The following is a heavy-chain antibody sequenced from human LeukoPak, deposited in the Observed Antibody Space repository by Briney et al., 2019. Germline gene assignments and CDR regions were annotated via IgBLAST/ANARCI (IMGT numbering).Heavy chain of an antibody. CDR3: AGDRIAAAGILFDY. CDR1: GFTFGDYA. J-gene: IGHJ4*02. D-gene: IGHD6-13*01. Sequence: GGSLRLSCTASGFTFGDYAMNWVRQAPGKGLEWVSSISSSSSYIYYADSVKGRFIISRDNAKNSLYLQMNSLRVEDTAVYYCAGDRIAAAGILFDYWGQGTLVTVSS. V-gene: IGHV3-21*01. CDR2: ISSSSSYI.